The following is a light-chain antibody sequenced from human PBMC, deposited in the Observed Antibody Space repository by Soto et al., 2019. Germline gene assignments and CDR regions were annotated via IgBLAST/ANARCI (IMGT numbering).Light chain of an antibody. V-gene: IGKV3-20*01. CDR1: QSVSSTY. CDR3: QQYGQTPRT. J-gene: IGKJ1*01. CDR2: GAS. Sequence: EIVLTQSPDTLSLSPGDRATLFCRASQSVSSTYLAWYQQKPGQPPRLLIYGASNRATGIPDRFSGSGSGTDFTLTISRLEPEDFAVFYCQQYGQTPRTFGQGTKVEVK.